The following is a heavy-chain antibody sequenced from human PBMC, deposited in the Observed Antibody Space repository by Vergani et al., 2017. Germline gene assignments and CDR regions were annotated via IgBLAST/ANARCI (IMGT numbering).Heavy chain of an antibody. D-gene: IGHD2-2*01. CDR1: GFTFSSYS. J-gene: IGHJ4*02. V-gene: IGHV3-21*01. CDR3: ARDPDLGDCSSTSCPEFDY. CDR2: ISSSSSYI. Sequence: EVQLVESGGGLVKPGGSLRLSCAASGFTFSSYSMNWVRQAPGKGLEWVSSISSSSSYIYYADSVKGRFTLSRDNAKNSLYLQMNSLRAEDTAVYYCARDPDLGDCSSTSCPEFDYWGQGTLVTVSS.